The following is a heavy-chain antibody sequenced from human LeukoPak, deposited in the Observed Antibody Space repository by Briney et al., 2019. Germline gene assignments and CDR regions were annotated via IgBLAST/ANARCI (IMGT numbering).Heavy chain of an antibody. CDR1: GGSISSSSYY. V-gene: IGHV4-39*07. D-gene: IGHD3-10*01. CDR3: ARDSLRLLWFGELSPTRVGDAFDI. Sequence: SETLSLTCTVSGGSISSSSYYWGWIRQPPGKGLEWIGSIYHSGSTYYNPSLKSRVTISVDTSKNQFSLKLSSVTAADTAVYYCARDSLRLLWFGELSPTRVGDAFDIWGQGTMVTVSS. J-gene: IGHJ3*02. CDR2: IYHSGST.